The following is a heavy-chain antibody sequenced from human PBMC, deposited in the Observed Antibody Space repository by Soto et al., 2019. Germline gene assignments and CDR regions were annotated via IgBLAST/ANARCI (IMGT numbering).Heavy chain of an antibody. J-gene: IGHJ4*02. D-gene: IGHD6-13*01. Sequence: SGGSLRLSCAASGFTFSSYGMHWVRQAPGKGLEWVAVISYDGSNKYYADSVKGRFTISRDNSKNTLYLQMNSLRAEDTAVYYCAKGKILPNWGQGTLVTVSS. CDR2: ISYDGSNK. CDR1: GFTFSSYG. CDR3: AKGKILPN. V-gene: IGHV3-30*18.